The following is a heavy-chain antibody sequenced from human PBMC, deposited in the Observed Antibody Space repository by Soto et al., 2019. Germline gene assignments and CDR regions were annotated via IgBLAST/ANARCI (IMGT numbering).Heavy chain of an antibody. CDR2: IYYSGST. V-gene: IGHV4-61*01. J-gene: IGHJ4*02. CDR3: ARRAYDSSGYSLEY. Sequence: SETLSLTCTVSGGSVSSGSYYWSWIRQPPGKGLEWIGYIYYSGSTNYNPSLKSRVTISVDTSKNQFSLKLSSVTAADTAVYYCARRAYDSSGYSLEYWGQGTLVTVSS. CDR1: GGSVSSGSYY. D-gene: IGHD3-22*01.